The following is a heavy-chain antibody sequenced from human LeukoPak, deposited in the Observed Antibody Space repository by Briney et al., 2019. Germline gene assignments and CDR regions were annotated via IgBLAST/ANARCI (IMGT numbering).Heavy chain of an antibody. CDR1: GGSISTYY. CDR2: IYTSGST. J-gene: IGHJ4*02. D-gene: IGHD2-2*01. CDR3: ASRRCSTTCPEDY. V-gene: IGHV4-4*07. Sequence: SETLSLTCTVSGGSISTYYWSWIRQSAGKGLEWIGRIYTSGSTDYDPSLKSRVTMSVDTSKNQLSLKLSSVTAADTAVYYCASRRCSTTCPEDYWGQGTLVTVSS.